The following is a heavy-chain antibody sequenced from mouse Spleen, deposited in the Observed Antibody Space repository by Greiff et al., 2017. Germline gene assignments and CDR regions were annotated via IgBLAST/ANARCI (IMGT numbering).Heavy chain of an antibody. CDR1: GFTFSDYG. CDR2: ISSGSSTI. V-gene: IGHV5-17*01. J-gene: IGHJ4*01. CDR3: AKLDNYYGSSYDAMDY. Sequence: EVQRVESGGGLVKPGGSLKLSCAASGFTFSDYGMHWVRQAPEKGLEWVAYISSGSSTIYYAETVKGRFTISRDNAKNTLFLQMTSLRSDDTAMYYCAKLDNYYGSSYDAMDYWGQGTSVTVSS. D-gene: IGHD1-1*01.